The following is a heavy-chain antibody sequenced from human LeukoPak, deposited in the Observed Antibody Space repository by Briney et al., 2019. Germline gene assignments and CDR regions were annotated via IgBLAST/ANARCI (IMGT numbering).Heavy chain of an antibody. V-gene: IGHV1-2*02. CDR2: INPNSGGT. CDR1: GYTFTGYY. D-gene: IGHD5-24*01. CDR3: ARDLPESRLQSRFDY. Sequence: GASVKVSCKASGYTFTGYYMHWVRQAPGQGLEWMGWINPNSGGTNYAQKFQGRVTMTRDTSISTAYMELSRLRSDDTAVYYCARDLPESRLQSRFDYWGQGTLVTVSS. J-gene: IGHJ4*02.